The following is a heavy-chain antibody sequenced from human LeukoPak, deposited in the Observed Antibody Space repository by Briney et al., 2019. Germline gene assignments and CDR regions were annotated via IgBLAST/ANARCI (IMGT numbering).Heavy chain of an antibody. V-gene: IGHV4-4*07. CDR3: ARDRGDCCFDY. J-gene: IGHJ4*02. CDR1: ADSISSYF. D-gene: IGHD2-21*02. Sequence: SETLSLTCSVSADSISSYFWNWIRQPAGKGLEWIGRIYTSGSTNYNPSFKSRVTMSVDTSKNQFSLRLISVTAADTAVYYCARDRGDCCFDYWGQGTLVTVSS. CDR2: IYTSGST.